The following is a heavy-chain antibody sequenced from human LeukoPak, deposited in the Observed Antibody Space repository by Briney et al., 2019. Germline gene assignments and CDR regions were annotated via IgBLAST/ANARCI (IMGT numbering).Heavy chain of an antibody. CDR3: DRAYGYGDYVDCFDP. D-gene: IGHD4-17*01. J-gene: IGHJ5*02. CDR2: IYYSGST. V-gene: IGHV4-30-4*08. CDR1: GGSISSGDYY. Sequence: PSETLSLTCTVSGGSISSGDYYWSRIRQPPGKGLEWIGYIYYSGSTYYNPSLKSRITISVHTSKNQFSLKLSPVTAADTAVYYCDRAYGYGDYVDCFDPWGQGTLVTVSS.